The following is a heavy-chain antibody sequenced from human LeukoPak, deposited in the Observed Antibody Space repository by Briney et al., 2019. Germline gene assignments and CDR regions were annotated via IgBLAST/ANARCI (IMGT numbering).Heavy chain of an antibody. Sequence: GGSLTLSCAASGFTFSSHWTSWVRQAPGDGLEWVANIRQDGSEKYYVDSVKGRFTSSRDNAKNAMYLQMNSLRAEDTAVYYCARRAWLPRWDFDYWGQGTLVTVSS. CDR1: GFTFSSHW. J-gene: IGHJ4*02. CDR3: ARRAWLPRWDFDY. CDR2: IRQDGSEK. V-gene: IGHV3-7*03. D-gene: IGHD3-22*01.